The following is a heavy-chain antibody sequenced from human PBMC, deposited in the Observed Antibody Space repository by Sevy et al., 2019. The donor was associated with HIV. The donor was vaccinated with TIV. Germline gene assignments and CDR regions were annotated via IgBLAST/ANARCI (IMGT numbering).Heavy chain of an antibody. Sequence: GGSLRLSCAGSGFTFSSYWMTWVRQAPGTGLEWVANIKQDGSMKYYVNSVKGRFTISRDNAKNSVYLQMNSLRAEDTAIYYCARSIAAIGPDYWGQETLVTVSS. CDR3: ARSIAAIGPDY. CDR1: GFTFSSYW. J-gene: IGHJ4*02. V-gene: IGHV3-7*01. CDR2: IKQDGSMK. D-gene: IGHD6-13*01.